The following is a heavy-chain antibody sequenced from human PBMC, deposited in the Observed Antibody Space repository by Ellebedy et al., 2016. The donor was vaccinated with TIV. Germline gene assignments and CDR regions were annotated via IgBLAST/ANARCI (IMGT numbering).Heavy chain of an antibody. CDR2: VSAYSGNT. CDR1: GYTFIDYG. Sequence: AASVKVSCKSSGYTFIDYGISWVRPAPGQGLDWKGWVSAYSGNTNYAQNFQGRVTMTTDTSTDTAYMELRSLRSDDTDVYYCARYSGSGTYYRNGMDVWGQGTTVTVSS. J-gene: IGHJ6*02. D-gene: IGHD3-10*01. V-gene: IGHV1-18*01. CDR3: ARYSGSGTYYRNGMDV.